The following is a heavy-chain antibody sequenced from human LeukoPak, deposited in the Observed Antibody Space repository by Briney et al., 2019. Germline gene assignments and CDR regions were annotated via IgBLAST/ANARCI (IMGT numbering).Heavy chain of an antibody. CDR2: INHSGST. V-gene: IGHV4-34*01. J-gene: IGHJ4*02. Sequence: KPSETLSLTCAVYGGSFSGYYWSWIRQPPGKGLEWIGEINHSGSTNYNPSLKSRVTISVDTSKNQFSLKLSSVTAADTAVYYCARETPYYDILTGYYAGHVDYWGQGTLVTVSS. CDR3: ARETPYYDILTGYYAGHVDY. D-gene: IGHD3-9*01. CDR1: GGSFSGYY.